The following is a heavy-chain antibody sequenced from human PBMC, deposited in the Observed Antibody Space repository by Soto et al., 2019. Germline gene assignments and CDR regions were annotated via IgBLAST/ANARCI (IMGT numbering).Heavy chain of an antibody. CDR2: ISGSGGST. CDR1: GFTFSNSA. CDR3: AKKYSNYVDN. Sequence: GGSLRPSCAASGFTFSNSAMSWFRQAPEKGLEWVSGISGSGGSTYYTDSVKGRFTVSRDNSKNTLYLQMNSLRAEDTAVYRCAKKYSNYVDNWGQGTQVTVSS. V-gene: IGHV3-23*01. J-gene: IGHJ4*02. D-gene: IGHD4-4*01.